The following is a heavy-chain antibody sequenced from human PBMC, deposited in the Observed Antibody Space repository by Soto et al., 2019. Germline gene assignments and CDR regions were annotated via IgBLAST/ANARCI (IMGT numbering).Heavy chain of an antibody. D-gene: IGHD2-2*01. Sequence: QITLKESGPPLVKPTQTLTLTCTFSGFSLSADGVGVGWIRQPPGKALEWLALIYWDDDKRYRPSLKSRLTITKDTSKNQLVLTMTNMDPVDTATYYCAHAYGGTSWPNDAFDVWGQGTVVTVSS. V-gene: IGHV2-5*02. CDR1: GFSLSADGVG. CDR2: IYWDDDK. J-gene: IGHJ3*01. CDR3: AHAYGGTSWPNDAFDV.